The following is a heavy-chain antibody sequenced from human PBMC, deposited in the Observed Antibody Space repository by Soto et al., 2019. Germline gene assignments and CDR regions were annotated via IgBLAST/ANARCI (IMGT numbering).Heavy chain of an antibody. V-gene: IGHV3-74*01. J-gene: IGHJ6*02. D-gene: IGHD5-18*01. CDR3: ARGGHLYSYGAGGMDV. Sequence: EVQLVESGGGLVQPGGSLRLSCAASGFTFSSYWMHWVRQAPGKGLVWVSRINSDGSSTSYADSVKGRFTISRDNAKNTLYLKMNSLRAEDTAVYYCARGGHLYSYGAGGMDVWGQGTTVTVSS. CDR2: INSDGSST. CDR1: GFTFSSYW.